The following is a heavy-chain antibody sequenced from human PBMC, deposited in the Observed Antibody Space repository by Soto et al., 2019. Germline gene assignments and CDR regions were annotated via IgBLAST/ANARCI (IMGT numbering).Heavy chain of an antibody. CDR1: GFTFSSYW. Sequence: TGGSLRLSCAASGFTFSSYWMHWVRQAPGKGLVWVSRINGDGSSTSYADSVKGRFTISRDNAKNTLYLQMNSLRAEDTAVYYCARDFYDFWSGYYFYYGMDVWGQGTTVTVSS. CDR2: INGDGSST. V-gene: IGHV3-74*01. CDR3: ARDFYDFWSGYYFYYGMDV. D-gene: IGHD3-3*01. J-gene: IGHJ6*02.